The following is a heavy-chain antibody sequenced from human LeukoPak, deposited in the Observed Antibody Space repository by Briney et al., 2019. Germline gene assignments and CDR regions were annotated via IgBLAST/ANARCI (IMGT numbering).Heavy chain of an antibody. CDR1: GGSISSYY. V-gene: IGHV4-59*01. CDR2: IYYSGST. CDR3: ARYWGVQLWPHWYFDL. J-gene: IGHJ2*01. D-gene: IGHD5-18*01. Sequence: SETLSLTCTVSGGSISSYYWSWFRQTPGKGPEWIGYIYYSGSTKYNPSLKSRVTISVDRSKNQFSLKLNSVTAADTAVYYCARYWGVQLWPHWYFDLWGRGSLVTVFS.